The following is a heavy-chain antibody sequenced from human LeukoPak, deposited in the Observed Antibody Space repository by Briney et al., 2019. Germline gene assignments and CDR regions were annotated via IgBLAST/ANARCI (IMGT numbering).Heavy chain of an antibody. D-gene: IGHD6-13*01. J-gene: IGHJ4*02. CDR1: GGSISSYH. CDR3: ASLAAAGSNMLDY. CDR2: IYYSGST. Sequence: SETLSLTCTVSGGSISSYHWSWIRQPPGKGLEWIGYIYYSGSTNYNPSLKSRVTISVDTSKNQFSLKLSSVTAADTAVYYCASLAAAGSNMLDYWGQGTLVTVSS. V-gene: IGHV4-59*01.